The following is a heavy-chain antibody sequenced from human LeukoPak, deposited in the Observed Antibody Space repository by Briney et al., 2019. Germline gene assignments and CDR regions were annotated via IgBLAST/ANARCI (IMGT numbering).Heavy chain of an antibody. Sequence: SETLSLTRTVSGGSISSYYWSWIRQPPGKGLEWIGYIYYSGSTNYNPSLKSRVTISVDTSKNQFSLKLSSVTAADTAVYYCASGYGDYIGYWGQGTLVTVSS. V-gene: IGHV4-59*01. CDR2: IYYSGST. CDR3: ASGYGDYIGY. D-gene: IGHD4-17*01. J-gene: IGHJ4*02. CDR1: GGSISSYY.